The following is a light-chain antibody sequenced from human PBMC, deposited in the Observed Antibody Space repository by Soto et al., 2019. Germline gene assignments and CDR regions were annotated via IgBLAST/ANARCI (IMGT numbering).Light chain of an antibody. CDR1: SSDVGGYNY. CDR3: SSYTRSSTPLYVV. Sequence: QSALTQPASVSGSPGQSITISCTGTSSDVGGYNYVSWYQQHPGKAPKLMIYDVSNRPSGVSNRFSGSKSGNTASLTISGLQAEDEDDYYCSSYTRSSTPLYVVFGGGTKLTVL. V-gene: IGLV2-14*01. J-gene: IGLJ2*01. CDR2: DVS.